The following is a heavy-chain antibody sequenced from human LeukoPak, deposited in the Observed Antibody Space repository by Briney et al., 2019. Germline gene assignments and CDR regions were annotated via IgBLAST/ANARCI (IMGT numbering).Heavy chain of an antibody. CDR3: ARGGFGYVYFDY. D-gene: IGHD2-8*01. Sequence: GGSLKLSCAASGFTFSAYWMSWVRQAPGKGLEWVAHIKGDGSEKYSVDSVKGRFTISRDNAKSSLYLQMNSLRAEDTALYYCARGGFGYVYFDYWGQGSLVTVSS. V-gene: IGHV3-7*01. CDR1: GFTFSAYW. J-gene: IGHJ4*02. CDR2: IKGDGSEK.